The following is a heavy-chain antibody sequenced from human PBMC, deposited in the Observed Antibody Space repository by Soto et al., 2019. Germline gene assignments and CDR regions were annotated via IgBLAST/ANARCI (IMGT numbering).Heavy chain of an antibody. CDR1: GFTFSSYG. CDR3: ARSGGVVTDIPAPFGY. J-gene: IGHJ4*02. D-gene: IGHD2-21*02. Sequence: QVQLVESGGGVVQPGRSLRLSCAASGFTFSSYGMHWVRQAPGKGLEWVAVIWYDGSNKYYADSVKGRFTISRDNSKNPLYLQFTSLGADGTAVYYLARSGGVVTDIPAPFGYLGQGTLVTVSS. CDR2: IWYDGSNK. V-gene: IGHV3-33*01.